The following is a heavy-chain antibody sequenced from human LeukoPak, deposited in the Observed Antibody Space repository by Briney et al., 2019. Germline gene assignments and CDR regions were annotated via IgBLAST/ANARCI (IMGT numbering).Heavy chain of an antibody. CDR1: GGTFRSYT. CDR3: ARTLYDYVLYFDY. CDR2: ITPILGIS. D-gene: IGHD3-16*01. J-gene: IGHJ4*02. Sequence: SVKVSCKASGGTFRSYTISWVRQAPGQGLEWMGRITPILGISNYAQKFQGRVTLTADKSTNTAYMELSNLRSEDTAVYYCARTLYDYVLYFDYWGQGTLVTVSS. V-gene: IGHV1-69*02.